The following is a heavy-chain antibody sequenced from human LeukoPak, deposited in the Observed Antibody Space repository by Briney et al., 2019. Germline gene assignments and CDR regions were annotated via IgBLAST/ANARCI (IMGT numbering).Heavy chain of an antibody. V-gene: IGHV3-23*01. CDR3: AKRDDSSGYPLDY. J-gene: IGHJ4*02. D-gene: IGHD3-22*01. Sequence: GGSLRLSCAASGFTFSSYAMSWVRQAPGKGLEWVSAISGSGGSTYYADSVKDRFTISRDNSKNTLYLQMNSLRAEDTAVYYCAKRDDSSGYPLDYWGQGTLVTVSS. CDR2: ISGSGGST. CDR1: GFTFSSYA.